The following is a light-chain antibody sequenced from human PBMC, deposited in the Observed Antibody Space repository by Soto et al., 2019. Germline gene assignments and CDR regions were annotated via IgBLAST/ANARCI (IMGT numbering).Light chain of an antibody. CDR1: QSLLHSNGYNY. V-gene: IGKV2-28*01. CDR3: MQALQTPWT. CDR2: LNS. J-gene: IGKJ1*01. Sequence: DIVMTQSPLSLSVTPGEPASISCRSSQSLLHSNGYNYLDWYLQKPGQSPQLLIYLNSNRASGVPDRFSGSGSGTDFTLKISRVEAEDVGVYFCMQALQTPWTFGQGTKVEIK.